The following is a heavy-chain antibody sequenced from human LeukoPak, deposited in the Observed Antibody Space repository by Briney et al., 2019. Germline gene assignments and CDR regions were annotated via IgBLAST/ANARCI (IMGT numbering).Heavy chain of an antibody. V-gene: IGHV1-2*02. CDR2: INPNSGDT. D-gene: IGHD2-21*01. J-gene: IGHJ6*03. CDR3: ARPCGSERKKYSWSYIDL. CDR1: RYTFTGYD. Sequence: ASVKVSCKASRYTFTGYDMDWVRQATGQGLEWMGWINPNSGDTNYAQKFQGRVTMTRNTSISTAYMELSRLRSDDTAVYYCARPCGSERKKYSWSYIDLWGKGNTVTISS.